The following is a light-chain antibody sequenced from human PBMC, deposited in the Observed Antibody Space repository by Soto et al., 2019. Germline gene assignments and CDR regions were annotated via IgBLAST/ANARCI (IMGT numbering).Light chain of an antibody. Sequence: EIVLTQSPGTLSLSPGERATLSCRASQSVSSSYLAWYQQKPGQPPRLLIYGASRRATGIPDRFSGSGSGSDFTLTISRLEPEDFAVYYCQQYGTVVQGTKVDIK. J-gene: IGKJ1*01. V-gene: IGKV3-20*01. CDR2: GAS. CDR1: QSVSSSY. CDR3: QQYGT.